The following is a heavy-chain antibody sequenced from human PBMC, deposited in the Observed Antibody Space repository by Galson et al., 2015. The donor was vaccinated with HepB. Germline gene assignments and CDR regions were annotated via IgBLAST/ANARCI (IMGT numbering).Heavy chain of an antibody. CDR3: AREEYTYGYDRNLDY. CDR1: GFTFRNYN. CDR2: ISSSSYISSSSSTV. V-gene: IGHV3-48*02. Sequence: SCAASGFTFRNYNMNWVRQAPGKGLEWISYISSSSYISSSSSTVYYADSVKGRFTISRDNDKNSLFLQMNSLRDEDTAVYYCAREEYTYGYDRNLDYWGQGTLVTVSS. D-gene: IGHD5-18*01. J-gene: IGHJ4*02.